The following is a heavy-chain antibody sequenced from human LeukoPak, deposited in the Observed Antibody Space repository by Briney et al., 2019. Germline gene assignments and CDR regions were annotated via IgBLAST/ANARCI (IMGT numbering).Heavy chain of an antibody. D-gene: IGHD3-22*01. CDR3: ARARQPTRITMIVVVIDLDY. CDR2: INPNSGGR. CDR1: GYTFTSYY. Sequence: ASVKVSCKASGYTFTSYYMHWVRQAPGQGLEWMGWINPNSGGRNNAKKFQERVTMTRDTSNRTAYMEMSKLRSDDTAVYYCARARQPTRITMIVVVIDLDYWGQGTLVTVSS. J-gene: IGHJ4*02. V-gene: IGHV1-2*02.